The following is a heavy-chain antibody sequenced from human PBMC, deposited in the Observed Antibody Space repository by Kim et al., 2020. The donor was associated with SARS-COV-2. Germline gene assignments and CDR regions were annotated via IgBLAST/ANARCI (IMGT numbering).Heavy chain of an antibody. Sequence: GGSLRLSCAASGFTFSSYAMHWVRQAPGKGLEWVAVISYDGSNKYYADSVKGRFTISRDNSKNTLYLQMNSLRAEDTAVYYCAGARSGSYWSWFDPWGQGTLVTVSS. CDR3: AGARSGSYWSWFDP. V-gene: IGHV3-30*04. CDR1: GFTFSSYA. CDR2: ISYDGSNK. J-gene: IGHJ5*02. D-gene: IGHD3-10*01.